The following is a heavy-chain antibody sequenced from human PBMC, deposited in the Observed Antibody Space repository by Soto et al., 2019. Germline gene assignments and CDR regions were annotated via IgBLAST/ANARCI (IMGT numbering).Heavy chain of an antibody. CDR3: ARRYKDGRRDCIRTSCLFDP. J-gene: IGHJ5*02. Sequence: QVQLVESGGGVVQPGRSLRLSCAASGFTFSTYAMHWVRQAPGKGLEWVAVISYDGSNKYYADSVKGRFTISRDNSKKTLYLQMNSLRPDDTAVYYCARRYKDGRRDCIRTSCLFDPWGQGTLVTVSS. CDR1: GFTFSTYA. D-gene: IGHD2-2*01. CDR2: ISYDGSNK. V-gene: IGHV3-30-3*01.